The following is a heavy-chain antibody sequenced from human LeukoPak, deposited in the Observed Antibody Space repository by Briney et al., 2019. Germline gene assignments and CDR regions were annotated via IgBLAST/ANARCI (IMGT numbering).Heavy chain of an antibody. Sequence: ASVKVSCKASGYTFTGYYMHWVRQAPGQGLEWMGWINPNSGGTNYAQKFQGRVTMTRDTSISTAYMELSRLRSDDTAVYYCARPGIQLWGPNDASDIWGQGTMVTVSS. D-gene: IGHD5-18*01. J-gene: IGHJ3*02. CDR2: INPNSGGT. CDR3: ARPGIQLWGPNDASDI. V-gene: IGHV1-2*02. CDR1: GYTFTGYY.